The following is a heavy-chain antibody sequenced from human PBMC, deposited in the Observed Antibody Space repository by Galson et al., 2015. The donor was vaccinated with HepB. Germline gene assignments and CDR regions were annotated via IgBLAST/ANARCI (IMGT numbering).Heavy chain of an antibody. Sequence: LSLTYAVSGASIRNINWWSWVRQPPGKGLEWLGEIYHSESANYNPSLKSRVTISIDKSKNQFSLNLSSVTAADTAVYYCAISYNYGYYFDFWGQGTLVTVSS. D-gene: IGHD5-18*01. J-gene: IGHJ4*02. CDR1: GASIRNINW. CDR2: IYHSESA. CDR3: AISYNYGYYFDF. V-gene: IGHV4-4*02.